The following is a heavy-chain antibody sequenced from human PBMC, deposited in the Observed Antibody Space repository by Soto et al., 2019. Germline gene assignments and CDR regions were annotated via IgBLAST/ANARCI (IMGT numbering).Heavy chain of an antibody. CDR2: IYYSGST. CDR1: GGSISSSSYY. CDR3: ARHLSLGYYYDSSGPIHFDY. D-gene: IGHD3-22*01. J-gene: IGHJ4*02. Sequence: SETLSLTCTVSGGSISSSSYYWGWIRQPPGKGLEWIGSIYYSGSTYYNPSLKSRVTISVDTSKNQFSLKLSSVTAADTAVYYCARHLSLGYYYDSSGPIHFDYWGQGTLVTVSS. V-gene: IGHV4-39*01.